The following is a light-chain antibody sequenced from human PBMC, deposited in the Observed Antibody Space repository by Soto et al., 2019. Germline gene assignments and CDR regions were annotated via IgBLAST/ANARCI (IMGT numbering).Light chain of an antibody. CDR1: SSTIGAGYD. Sequence: QSVLTQPPSVSGAPGQRVPISCTGSSSTIGAGYDVHWYQQLPGRAPKLLIYGNTNRPSGVPDRFSGSKSGTSASLAITGLQAEDEADYYCLSFDSSLSVVFGGGTKVTVL. V-gene: IGLV1-40*01. J-gene: IGLJ2*01. CDR3: LSFDSSLSVV. CDR2: GNT.